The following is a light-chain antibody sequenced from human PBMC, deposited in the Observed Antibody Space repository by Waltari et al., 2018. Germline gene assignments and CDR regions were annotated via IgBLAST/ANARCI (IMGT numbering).Light chain of an antibody. CDR1: SPNLGSNT. CDR2: SNK. J-gene: IGLJ3*02. Sequence: QSVLTQPPSASGTPGQRATISCSGSSPNLGSNTVNRNHQLPGTAPKLLISSNKPLTSGVPGRFSGSKSGTSASLAISGLQSVDEACYYCAAWDDSLNGWVFGGGTKLSVL. CDR3: AAWDDSLNGWV. V-gene: IGLV1-44*01.